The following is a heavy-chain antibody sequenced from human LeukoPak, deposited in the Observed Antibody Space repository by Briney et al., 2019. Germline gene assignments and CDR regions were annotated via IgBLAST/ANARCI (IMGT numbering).Heavy chain of an antibody. CDR1: GFTFDDYA. J-gene: IGHJ3*02. D-gene: IGHD4-23*01. V-gene: IGHV3-9*03. Sequence: GGSLRLSCAASGFTFDDYAMHWVRQAPGKGLEWVSGISWNSGSIGYADSVKGRFTISRGNAKNSLYLQMNSLRAEDMALYYCAKDMGDYGGNDAFDIWGQGTMVTVSS. CDR3: AKDMGDYGGNDAFDI. CDR2: ISWNSGSI.